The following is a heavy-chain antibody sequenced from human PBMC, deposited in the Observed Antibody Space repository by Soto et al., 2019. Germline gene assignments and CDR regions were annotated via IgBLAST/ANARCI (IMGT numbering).Heavy chain of an antibody. CDR3: ARGGGSPYHDHEFAY. Sequence: QVQLQESGPGLVKPSETLSLTCSVSGVSTSNHYWTWIRKPPGQGPEWIGCIYYRGTTNYNASFNSRVTISVETSKNQFSLKWTSVTTADTAVYYCARGGGSPYHDHEFAYWGQGILVTVSS. CDR2: IYYRGTT. CDR1: GVSTSNHY. J-gene: IGHJ4*02. V-gene: IGHV4-59*11. D-gene: IGHD2-2*01.